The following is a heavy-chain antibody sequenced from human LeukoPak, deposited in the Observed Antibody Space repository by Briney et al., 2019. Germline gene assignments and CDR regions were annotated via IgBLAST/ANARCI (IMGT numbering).Heavy chain of an antibody. Sequence: EASVKVSCKVSGYTLSDLSMHRVRQAPGKGLEWMGGFDPGDGETIYTQKFQGRVTMTEDTSTDTAYMELSSLRSEDTAVYYCAAGGVYDLFDYWGQGTLVTVSS. D-gene: IGHD5/OR15-5a*01. CDR3: AAGGVYDLFDY. J-gene: IGHJ4*02. CDR1: GYTLSDLS. CDR2: FDPGDGET. V-gene: IGHV1-24*01.